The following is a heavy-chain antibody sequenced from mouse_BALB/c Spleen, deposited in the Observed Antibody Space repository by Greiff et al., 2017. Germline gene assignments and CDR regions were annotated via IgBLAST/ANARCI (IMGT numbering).Heavy chain of an antibody. Sequence: QVQLQQPGAELVKPGASVKLSCKASGYTFTSYWMHWVKQRPGQGLEWIGEIDPSDSYTNYNQKFKGKATLTVDKSSSTAYMQLSSLTSEDSAVYFCARWDMITEAMDYWGQGTSVTVSS. CDR1: GYTFTSYW. D-gene: IGHD2-4*01. CDR2: IDPSDSYT. V-gene: IGHV1-69*02. J-gene: IGHJ4*01. CDR3: ARWDMITEAMDY.